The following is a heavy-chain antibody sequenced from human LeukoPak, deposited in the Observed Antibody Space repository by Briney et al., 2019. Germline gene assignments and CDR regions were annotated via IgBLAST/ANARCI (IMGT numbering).Heavy chain of an antibody. CDR3: ATHVRGASNAFDI. D-gene: IGHD1-26*01. CDR1: GGSISSYY. V-gene: IGHV4-59*08. J-gene: IGHJ3*02. CDR2: SYYSGNT. Sequence: PSETLSLTCTVSGGSISSYYGSWVRQPPGKGLGWIGYSYYSGNTNYNPSLKGRVTRSVDTSKNQFSLKLSSVTAADTAVYYCATHVRGASNAFDIWGQGTMVTVSS.